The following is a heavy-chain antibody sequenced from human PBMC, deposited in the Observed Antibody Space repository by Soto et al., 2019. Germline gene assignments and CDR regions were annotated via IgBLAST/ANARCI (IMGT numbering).Heavy chain of an antibody. Sequence: QVQLVESGGGLVKPGGYLRFSCATSGVIFSDYYMHWIRQAPGKGLEWISYISGNGRIIQYADSAKGRFTISRDNAQNSLYLQMNSLRAEDTALYFCARDFDADSRTDFDYWGQGTLVTVSS. CDR1: GVIFSDYY. CDR3: ARDFDADSRTDFDY. CDR2: ISGNGRII. D-gene: IGHD4-17*01. V-gene: IGHV3-11*01. J-gene: IGHJ4*02.